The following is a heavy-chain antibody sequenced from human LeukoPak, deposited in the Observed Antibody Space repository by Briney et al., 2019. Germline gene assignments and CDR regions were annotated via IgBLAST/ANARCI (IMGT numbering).Heavy chain of an antibody. V-gene: IGHV4-59*01. CDR2: IYYSGST. Sequence: SETLSLTCAVYGGSISSYYWSWIRQPPGKGLEWIGYIYYSGSTNYNPSLKSRVTISVDTSKNQFSLKLSSVTAADTAVYYCARAPDYGDYVRYYFDYWGQGTLVTVSS. D-gene: IGHD4-17*01. CDR1: GGSISSYY. CDR3: ARAPDYGDYVRYYFDY. J-gene: IGHJ4*02.